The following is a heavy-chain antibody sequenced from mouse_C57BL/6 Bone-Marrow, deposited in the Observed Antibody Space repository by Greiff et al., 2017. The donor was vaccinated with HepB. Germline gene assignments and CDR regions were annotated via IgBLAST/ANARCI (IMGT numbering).Heavy chain of an antibody. CDR3: ARYGNYLYYLDY. CDR1: GYTFTSYW. D-gene: IGHD2-1*01. V-gene: IGHV1-50*01. CDR2: IDPSDSYT. Sequence: QVQLQQPGAELVKPGASVKLSCKASGYTFTSYWMQWVKQRPGQGLEWIGEIDPSDSYTNYNQQFKGKATLTVDTSSSAAYMQLSSLTSEDSAVYYCARYGNYLYYLDYWGQGTTLTVSS. J-gene: IGHJ2*01.